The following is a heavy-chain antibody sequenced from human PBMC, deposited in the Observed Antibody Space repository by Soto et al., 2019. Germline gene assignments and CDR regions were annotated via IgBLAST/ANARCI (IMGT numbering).Heavy chain of an antibody. CDR1: GGTFSSYA. J-gene: IGHJ4*02. Sequence: SVKVSCKASGGTFSSYAISWVRQAPGQGLEWMGGIIPIFGTANYAQKFQGRVTITADKSTSTAYMELSSQRSEDTAVYYCARGSGSSADYFDYWGQGTLDTVSS. CDR3: ARGSGSSADYFDY. V-gene: IGHV1-69*06. D-gene: IGHD1-26*01. CDR2: IIPIFGTA.